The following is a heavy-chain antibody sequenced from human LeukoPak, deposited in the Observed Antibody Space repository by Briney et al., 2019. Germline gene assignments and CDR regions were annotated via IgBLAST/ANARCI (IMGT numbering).Heavy chain of an antibody. CDR2: IYYSGST. V-gene: IGHV4-31*03. CDR1: GGSISSGGYY. D-gene: IGHD6-19*01. J-gene: IGHJ4*02. Sequence: PSETLSLTCTVSGGSISSGGYYWSWIRQHPGKGLEWFGYIYYSGSTYYNPSLKSRVTISVDTSKNQFSLKLSSVTAADTAVYYCARDRAVAGIGYWGQGTLVTVSS. CDR3: ARDRAVAGIGY.